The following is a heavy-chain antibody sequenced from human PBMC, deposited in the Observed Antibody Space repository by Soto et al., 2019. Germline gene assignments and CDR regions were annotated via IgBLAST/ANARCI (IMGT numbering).Heavy chain of an antibody. CDR1: GGSVSSGSYY. D-gene: IGHD2-21*02. CDR2: IYYSGST. Sequence: SETLSLTCTVSGGSVSSGSYYWSWNRQPPGKGLEWIGYIYYSGSTNYNPSLKSRVTISVDTSKNQFSLKLSSVTAADTAVYYCASHGAYCGGDCYSQYFQHWGQGTLVTVSS. V-gene: IGHV4-61*01. J-gene: IGHJ1*01. CDR3: ASHGAYCGGDCYSQYFQH.